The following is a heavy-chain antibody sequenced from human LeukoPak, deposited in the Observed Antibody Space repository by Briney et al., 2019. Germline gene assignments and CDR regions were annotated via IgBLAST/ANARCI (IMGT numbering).Heavy chain of an antibody. J-gene: IGHJ3*02. CDR2: ISSSSSYI. D-gene: IGHD3-22*01. Sequence: GGSLRLSCAASGFTFSSYRMNWVRQAPGKGLEWVSSISSSSSYIYYADSVKGRFTISRDNAKNTLYLQMNSLRAEDTAVYYCARDGASAGYYGFDIWGQGTMVTVS. CDR3: ARDGASAGYYGFDI. V-gene: IGHV3-21*01. CDR1: GFTFSSYR.